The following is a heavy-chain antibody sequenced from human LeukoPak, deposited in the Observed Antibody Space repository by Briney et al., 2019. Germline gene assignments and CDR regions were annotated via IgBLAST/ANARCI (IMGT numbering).Heavy chain of an antibody. J-gene: IGHJ4*02. CDR3: AKDRGGYYYDSSGYYNY. Sequence: GGSLRLSCAASGFTFSSYAMSWVRQAPGKGLEWVSAISGSGGSTYYADSVKGRFTISRDNSKNTLYLQMNSLRAEDTAVYYCAKDRGGYYYDSSGYYNYWGREPWSPSPQ. CDR1: GFTFSSYA. D-gene: IGHD3-22*01. CDR2: ISGSGGST. V-gene: IGHV3-23*01.